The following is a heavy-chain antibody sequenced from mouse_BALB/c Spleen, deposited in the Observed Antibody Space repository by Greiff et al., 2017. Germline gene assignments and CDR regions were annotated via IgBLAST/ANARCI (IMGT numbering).Heavy chain of an antibody. D-gene: IGHD1-1*01. CDR1: GFTFSSYG. V-gene: IGHV5-6-3*01. CDR2: INSNGGST. J-gene: IGHJ3*01. CDR3: AREELYYYGSSAWFAY. Sequence: EVQRVESGGGLVQPGGSLKLSCAASGFTFSSYGMSWVRQTPDKRLELVATINSNGGSTYYPDSVKGRFTISRDNAKNTLYLQMSSLKSEDTAMYYCAREELYYYGSSAWFAYWGQGTLVTVSA.